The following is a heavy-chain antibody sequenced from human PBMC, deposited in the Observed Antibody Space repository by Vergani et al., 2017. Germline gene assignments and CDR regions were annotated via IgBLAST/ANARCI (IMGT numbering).Heavy chain of an antibody. CDR3: ARAYSSSWHWFDP. CDR1: GYTFTSYA. V-gene: IGHV1-69*13. Sequence: QVQLVQSGAEVKKPGASVKVSCKASGYTFTSYAMHWVRQAPGQRLEWMGRIIPIFGTANYAQKFQGRVTITADESTSTAYMELSSLRSEDTAVYYCARAYSSSWHWFDPWGQGTLVTVSS. D-gene: IGHD6-13*01. J-gene: IGHJ5*02. CDR2: IIPIFGTA.